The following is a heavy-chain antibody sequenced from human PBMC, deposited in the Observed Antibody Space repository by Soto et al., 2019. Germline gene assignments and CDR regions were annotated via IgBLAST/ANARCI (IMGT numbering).Heavy chain of an antibody. CDR3: AKDSNKYSSSLRGRYFDY. J-gene: IGHJ4*02. D-gene: IGHD4-4*01. Sequence: PGGSRRRSCAASGFPFSSYGMSWVRQAPGKGLEWVSGISGGGSNTFYADSVKGRFTISRDNSKNTLLLQMNSLGAEDTAVYYCAKDSNKYSSSLRGRYFDYWGQGIGVTVSS. CDR1: GFPFSSYG. CDR2: ISGGGSNT. V-gene: IGHV3-23*01.